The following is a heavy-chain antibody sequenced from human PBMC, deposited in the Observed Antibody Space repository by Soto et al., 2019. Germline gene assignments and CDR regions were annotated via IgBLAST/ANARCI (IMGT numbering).Heavy chain of an antibody. CDR1: GYTFTGYY. V-gene: IGHV1-2*02. Sequence: ASVKVSCKASGYTFTGYYIHWVREAPGQGLEWMGWINPQTGGTSYGQKFQGRVTLSRDTSINTAYLELSRLRFDDAAVYFCARERYQVISDGMDVWGQGTTITVSS. CDR2: INPQTGGT. J-gene: IGHJ6*02. CDR3: ARERYQVISDGMDV. D-gene: IGHD2-2*01.